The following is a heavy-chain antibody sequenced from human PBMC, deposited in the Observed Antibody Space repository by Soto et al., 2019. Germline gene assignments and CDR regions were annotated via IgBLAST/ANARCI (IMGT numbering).Heavy chain of an antibody. CDR3: TRDRERNASNEDY. CDR2: ISGRDDST. Sequence: EVQLLESGGDLVQPGGSLRLSCVASGFSFSNYAMSWVRQVPGKGLEWVSVISGRDDSTYYADYVKGRFTISRDNSKNTQYLQMNSPRAEDTEIYYCTRDRERNASNEDYWGQGMLLTVSS. D-gene: IGHD1-1*01. V-gene: IGHV3-23*01. CDR1: GFSFSNYA. J-gene: IGHJ4*02.